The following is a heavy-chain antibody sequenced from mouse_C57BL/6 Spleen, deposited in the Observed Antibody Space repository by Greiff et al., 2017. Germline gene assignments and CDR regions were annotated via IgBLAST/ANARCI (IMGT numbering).Heavy chain of an antibody. Sequence: QVQLQQSGAELVRPGASVTLSCKASGYTFTDYEMHWVKQTPVHGLEWIGAIDPETGGTAYNQKFKGKAILTADKSSSTAYMELRSLTSEDSAVYYCTRNFPKGAMDYWGQGTSVTVSS. V-gene: IGHV1-15*01. CDR1: GYTFTDYE. CDR3: TRNFPKGAMDY. J-gene: IGHJ4*01. CDR2: IDPETGGT.